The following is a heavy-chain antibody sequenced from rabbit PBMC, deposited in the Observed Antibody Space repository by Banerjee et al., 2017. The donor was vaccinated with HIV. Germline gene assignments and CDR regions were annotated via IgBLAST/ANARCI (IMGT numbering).Heavy chain of an antibody. Sequence: QQQLEESGGGLVKPGGTLTLTCKASGIDFSSYYRMCWVRQAPGRGLELIACIVTSTGSTWYASWVNGRFTISRSTSLNTVDLKMTSLTAADTATYFCARGGPSGYGGYGYVTRLDLWGPGTLVTVS. V-gene: IGHV1S43*01. CDR3: ARGGPSGYGGYGYVTRLDL. J-gene: IGHJ3*01. CDR2: IVTSTGST. D-gene: IGHD6-1*01. CDR1: GIDFSSYYR.